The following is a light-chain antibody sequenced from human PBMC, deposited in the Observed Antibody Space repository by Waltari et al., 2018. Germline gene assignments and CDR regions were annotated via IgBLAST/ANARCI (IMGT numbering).Light chain of an antibody. CDR1: GSNLGAGYD. CDR3: QSYDTSLSVF. J-gene: IGLJ2*01. Sequence: QSVLTQPPSVSGAPGQRVSISCTGSGSNLGAGYDVHWYQQHPGKAPKLLIYGTSTRPQGGPDRFFGSQSGTSASLAITALQAEDEAEYYCQSYDTSLSVFFGGGTKLTVL. V-gene: IGLV1-40*01. CDR2: GTS.